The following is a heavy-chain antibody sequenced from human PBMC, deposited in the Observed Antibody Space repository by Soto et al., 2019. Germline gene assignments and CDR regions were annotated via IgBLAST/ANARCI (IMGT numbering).Heavy chain of an antibody. CDR3: TSRDIAAAGTHFDY. CDR1: GFTFSGSA. J-gene: IGHJ4*02. Sequence: EVQLVESGGGLVQPGGSLKLSCAASGFTFSGSAMYWVRQASGKGLEWVGRIRSKANSYATAYAASVKGRFFMSRDDSKNTAYLQMNNLKTEDTAVYYCTSRDIAAAGTHFDYWGRGTLVTVSS. CDR2: IRSKANSYAT. V-gene: IGHV3-73*02. D-gene: IGHD6-13*01.